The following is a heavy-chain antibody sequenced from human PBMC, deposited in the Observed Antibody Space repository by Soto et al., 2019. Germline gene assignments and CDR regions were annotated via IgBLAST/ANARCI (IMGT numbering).Heavy chain of an antibody. CDR1: GGTLSSYA. D-gene: IGHD6-19*01. CDR3: ARSSGWLKDAFDI. J-gene: IGHJ3*02. V-gene: IGHV1-69*13. CDR2: IIPIFGTA. Sequence: SVKVSCQASGGTLSSYAISWVRQAPGQGLEWMGGIIPIFGTANYAQKFQGRVTITADESTSTAYMELSSLRSEDTAVYYCARSSGWLKDAFDIWGQGTMVTVSS.